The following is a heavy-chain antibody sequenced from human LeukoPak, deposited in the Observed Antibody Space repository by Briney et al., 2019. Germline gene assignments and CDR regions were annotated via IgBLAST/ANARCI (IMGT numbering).Heavy chain of an antibody. Sequence: ASVKVSCKASGYTFTSYAINWVRQAPGQGLEWMGWISAYDGSTISAQDLEGRGIITTDTSTTTAYMELTRLRSDDTAVYYCAREPLSSTWSPYYFTLDAWGQGTTVIVSS. V-gene: IGHV1-18*01. CDR2: ISAYDGST. CDR3: AREPLSSTWSPYYFTLDA. J-gene: IGHJ6*02. CDR1: GYTFTSYA. D-gene: IGHD6-13*01.